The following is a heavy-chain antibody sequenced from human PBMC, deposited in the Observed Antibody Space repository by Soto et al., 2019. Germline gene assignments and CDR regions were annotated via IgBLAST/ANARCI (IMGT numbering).Heavy chain of an antibody. CDR3: ARDRERAAWYEDY. Sequence: EVQLLESGGDLVQPGGSLRLSCVASGFSFSNYAMSWVRQVPGKGLEWVSVISGRDDSTYYADSVKGRFTISRDNSKNTLYLQMNSLRAEDTAIYYCARDRERAAWYEDYWGQGTLVTVSS. D-gene: IGHD6-13*01. V-gene: IGHV3-23*01. J-gene: IGHJ4*02. CDR1: GFSFSNYA. CDR2: ISGRDDST.